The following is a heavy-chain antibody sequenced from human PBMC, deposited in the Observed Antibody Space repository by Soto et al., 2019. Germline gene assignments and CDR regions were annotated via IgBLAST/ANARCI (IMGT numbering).Heavy chain of an antibody. D-gene: IGHD2-15*01. V-gene: IGHV1-18*04. CDR2: ISGYNGNT. CDR1: GYTFSSHG. CDR3: ATWAGQVRDLGGTFGY. J-gene: IGHJ4*02. Sequence: ASVKISCKGSGYTFSSHGINWVRQAPGQGLEWMGWISGYNGNTNYVQKFQGRVTMTTDTSTNTAYMELRSLRSDDTAVYYCATWAGQVRDLGGTFGYWGQRTLVTVS.